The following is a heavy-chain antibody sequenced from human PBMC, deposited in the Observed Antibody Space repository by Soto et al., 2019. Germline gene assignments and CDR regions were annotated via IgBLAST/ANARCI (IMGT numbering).Heavy chain of an antibody. CDR3: ARESIAAAGTFFDY. CDR1: GFTFSSYA. V-gene: IGHV3-30-3*01. CDR2: ISYDGSNK. D-gene: IGHD6-13*01. Sequence: QVQLVESGGGVVQPGRSLRLSCAASGFTFSSYAMHWVRQAPGKGLEWVAVISYDGSNKYYADSVKGRFTISRDNSKNTLYLQMNSLRAEDTAVYYCARESIAAAGTFFDYWGQGTLFTVSS. J-gene: IGHJ4*02.